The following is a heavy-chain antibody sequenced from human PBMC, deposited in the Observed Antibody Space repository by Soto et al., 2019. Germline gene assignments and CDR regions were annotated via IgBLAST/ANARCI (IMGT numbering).Heavy chain of an antibody. CDR1: CGSFSGYY. CDR2: INHSGST. J-gene: IGHJ6*03. V-gene: IGHV4-34*01. CDR3: ARGAAAAGYYYYYYMDV. Sequence: PSETLSLTCAVYCGSFSGYYWSWIRQPPGKGLEWIGEINHSGSTNYNPSLKSRVTISVDTSKNQFSLKLSSVTAADTAVYYCARGAAAAGYYYYYYMDVWGKGTTVTVSS. D-gene: IGHD6-13*01.